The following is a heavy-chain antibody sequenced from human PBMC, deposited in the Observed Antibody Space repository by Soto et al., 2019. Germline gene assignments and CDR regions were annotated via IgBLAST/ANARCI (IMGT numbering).Heavy chain of an antibody. CDR2: VWYDGGNK. CDR1: VFTFSSYG. CDR3: VRAAGYSGNDYVYYYGMDV. J-gene: IGHJ6*02. D-gene: IGHD5-12*01. V-gene: IGHV3-33*01. Sequence: QVQLVESGGGVVQPGRSLRLSCAASVFTFSSYGMHWVRQAPGKGLEWVALVWYDGGNKYYADSVKGRFTISRDNSKNTLYLQMNSLRDEDTAVYYCVRAAGYSGNDYVYYYGMDVWGQGTTVTVSS.